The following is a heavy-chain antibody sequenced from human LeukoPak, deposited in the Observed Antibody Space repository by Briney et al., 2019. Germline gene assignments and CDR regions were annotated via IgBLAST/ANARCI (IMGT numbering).Heavy chain of an antibody. CDR3: AKDGIANWVHPVVSYFDY. Sequence: GGSLRLSCAASGFIFSSYWMHWVRQAPGKGLEWVAVISYDGSNKYYADSVKGRFTISRDNSKNTLYLQMNSLRAEDTAVYYCAKDGIANWVHPVVSYFDYWGQGTLVTVSS. CDR2: ISYDGSNK. CDR1: GFIFSSYW. D-gene: IGHD7-27*01. J-gene: IGHJ4*02. V-gene: IGHV3-30*18.